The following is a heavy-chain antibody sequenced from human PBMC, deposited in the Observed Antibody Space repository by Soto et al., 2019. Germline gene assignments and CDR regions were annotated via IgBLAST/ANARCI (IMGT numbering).Heavy chain of an antibody. Sequence: QVQLQQWGAGLLKPSETLSLTCAVYGGSFSGYYWSWIRQPPGKGLEWIGEINHSGSTNYNPSLKSRVTISVDTSKNQFARKLSSGTAADTAVYYCASRGSSGWYYWFDPWGQGTMVTVSS. CDR1: GGSFSGYY. D-gene: IGHD6-19*01. V-gene: IGHV4-34*01. J-gene: IGHJ5*02. CDR2: INHSGST. CDR3: ASRGSSGWYYWFDP.